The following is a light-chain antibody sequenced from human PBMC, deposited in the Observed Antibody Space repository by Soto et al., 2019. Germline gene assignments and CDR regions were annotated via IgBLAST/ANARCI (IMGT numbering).Light chain of an antibody. CDR2: EVS. CDR3: SAYTSSSTRVV. Sequence: QSALTQPASVSGSPGQSITISCTGTSSEVGGYNYVSWYQQHPGNAPKLMIYEVSNRPSGVSNRFSGSKSGNTASLTISGLQAEDEADYYCSAYTSSSTRVVFGGGTKLTVL. V-gene: IGLV2-14*01. CDR1: SSEVGGYNY. J-gene: IGLJ2*01.